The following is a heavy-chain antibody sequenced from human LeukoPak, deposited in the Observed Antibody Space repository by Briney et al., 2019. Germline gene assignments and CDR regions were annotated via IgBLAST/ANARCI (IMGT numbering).Heavy chain of an antibody. V-gene: IGHV4-59*04. J-gene: IGHJ1*01. D-gene: IGHD3-16*01. CDR2: IYYTGNS. Sequence: SETLSLTCTVSGGSISSYYWSWIRQPPGKGLEWIGYIYYTGNSHYNPSLKSRVTMSVDTSKNQFTLKLSSVTTVDTAVYHCAMYDSTSGYFQHWGQGTLVTVSS. CDR1: GGSISSYY. CDR3: AMYDSTSGYFQH.